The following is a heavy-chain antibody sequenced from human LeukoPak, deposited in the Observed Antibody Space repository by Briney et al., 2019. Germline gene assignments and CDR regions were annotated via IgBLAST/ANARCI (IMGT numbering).Heavy chain of an antibody. CDR3: ARHPDCSSTSCPFDY. D-gene: IGHD2-2*01. CDR2: IYYSGST. V-gene: IGHV4-39*01. Sequence: SETLSLTCTVSGGSISNYYWSWIRQPPGKGLEWIGSIYYSGSTYYNPSLKSRVTISVDTSKNQFSLKLSSVTAADTAVYYCARHPDCSSTSCPFDYWGQGTLVTVSS. CDR1: GGSISNYY. J-gene: IGHJ4*02.